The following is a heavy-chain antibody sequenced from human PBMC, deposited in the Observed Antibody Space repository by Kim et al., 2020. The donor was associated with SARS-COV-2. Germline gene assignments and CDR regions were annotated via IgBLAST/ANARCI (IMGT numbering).Heavy chain of an antibody. J-gene: IGHJ4*02. CDR2: IKSKTDGGTT. CDR1: GFTFSNAW. V-gene: IGHV3-15*01. Sequence: GGSLRLSCAASGFTFSNAWMSWVRQAPGKGLEWVGRIKSKTDGGTTDYAAPVKGRFTISRDDSKNTLYLQMNSLKTEDTAVYYCTTDLYYYGSGTLPEWVYFDYWGQGTLVTVSS. CDR3: TTDLYYYGSGTLPEWVYFDY. D-gene: IGHD3-10*01.